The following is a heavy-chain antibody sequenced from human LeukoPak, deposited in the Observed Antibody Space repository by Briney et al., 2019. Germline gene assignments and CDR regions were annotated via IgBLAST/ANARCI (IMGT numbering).Heavy chain of an antibody. Sequence: GGSLRLSCAASGFPFNAYWMTWVRQAPGKGLEWVSAISGSGGSTYYADSVKGRFTISRDNSKNTLYLQMNSLRAEDTAVYYCAKEGSSDYWGQGTLVTVSS. J-gene: IGHJ4*02. CDR3: AKEGSSDY. V-gene: IGHV3-23*01. D-gene: IGHD3-10*01. CDR1: GFPFNAYW. CDR2: ISGSGGST.